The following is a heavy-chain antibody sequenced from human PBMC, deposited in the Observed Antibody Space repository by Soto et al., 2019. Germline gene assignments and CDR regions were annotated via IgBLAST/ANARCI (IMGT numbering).Heavy chain of an antibody. D-gene: IGHD6-25*01. CDR1: GFTFGNYW. CDR3: ARDVYPVSSGYYLEAFDI. J-gene: IGHJ3*02. CDR2: IKGDGSAK. V-gene: IGHV3-7*05. Sequence: EVQLVESGGGLVQPGGSLRLSCAASGFTFGNYWMTWVRQAPGKGLEWVANIKGDGSAKSYLDSVRGRFTVSRDNAENSLFLQMNILRAEDTALYYCARDVYPVSSGYYLEAFDIWGQGTMVTVS.